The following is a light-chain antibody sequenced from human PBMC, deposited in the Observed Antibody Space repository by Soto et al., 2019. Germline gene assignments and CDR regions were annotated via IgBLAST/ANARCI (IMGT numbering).Light chain of an antibody. Sequence: QSALTQPRSVSGSPGQSVTISCTGTSSDVGGYNYVSWYQQHPGKAPKLMIYDVSNRPSGVSNRFSGSKSGNTASLTISGLQTDDEGDYYCTSYASTSPHVILGGGTKLTVL. CDR1: SSDVGGYNY. V-gene: IGLV2-11*01. CDR2: DVS. CDR3: TSYASTSPHVI. J-gene: IGLJ2*01.